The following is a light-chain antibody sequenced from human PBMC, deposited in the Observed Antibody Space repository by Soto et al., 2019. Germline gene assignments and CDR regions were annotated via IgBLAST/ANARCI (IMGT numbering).Light chain of an antibody. CDR2: RAS. J-gene: IGLJ2*01. Sequence: QLVLTQPPSASGTPGQRVTISCSGSSSNIGSNYVYWYQQVPGTAPRLLMYRASQRPSGVPDRFSGPKSGTSASLAISGLRSEDEADYYCAAWDDTLNGLVFGGGTKLTVL. CDR3: AAWDDTLNGLV. CDR1: SSNIGSNY. V-gene: IGLV1-47*01.